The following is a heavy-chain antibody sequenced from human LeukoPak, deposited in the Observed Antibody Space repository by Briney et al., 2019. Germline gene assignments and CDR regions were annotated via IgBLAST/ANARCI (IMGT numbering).Heavy chain of an antibody. CDR3: ARVKVTGAAVAGTLVY. CDR1: GFTFDDYG. J-gene: IGHJ4*02. CDR2: INWNGGST. Sequence: GGSLRLSCAASGFTFDDYGLSWVRQAPGKGLEWVSTINWNGGSTGYADSVKGRFTISRDNAKDSLYLQMNSLRAEDTAVYYCARVKVTGAAVAGTLVYWGQGTLVTVSS. D-gene: IGHD6-19*01. V-gene: IGHV3-20*04.